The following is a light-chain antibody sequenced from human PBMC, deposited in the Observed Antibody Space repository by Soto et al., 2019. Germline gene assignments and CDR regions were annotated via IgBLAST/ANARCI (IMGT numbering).Light chain of an antibody. CDR2: GAS. V-gene: IGKV1-39*01. Sequence: MQMPQSPSGLSASLGDRVAIPCRAIQSMCSRLNWYQQKPGKAPKFLIYGASTLQNGVPSRFTGSGSGTDFTLTVNSLQAEDFATYYCQQGYSSPATFGQGTRLEI. CDR1: QSMCSR. J-gene: IGKJ5*01. CDR3: QQGYSSPAT.